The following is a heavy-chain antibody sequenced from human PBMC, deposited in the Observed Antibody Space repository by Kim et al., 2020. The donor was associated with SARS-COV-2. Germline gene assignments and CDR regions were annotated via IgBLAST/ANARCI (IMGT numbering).Heavy chain of an antibody. CDR3: ARGRVSYYGSGSVSY. CDR2: INHSGST. D-gene: IGHD3-10*01. J-gene: IGHJ4*02. CDR1: GGSFSGYY. Sequence: SETLSLTCAVYGGSFSGYYWSWIRQPPGKGLEWIGEINHSGSTNYNPSLKSRVTISVDTSKNQFSLKLSSVTAADTAVYYCARGRVSYYGSGSVSYWGQG. V-gene: IGHV4-34*01.